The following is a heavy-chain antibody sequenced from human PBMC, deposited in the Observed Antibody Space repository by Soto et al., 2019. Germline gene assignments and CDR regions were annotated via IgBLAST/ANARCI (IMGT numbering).Heavy chain of an antibody. J-gene: IGHJ6*02. CDR2: IIPLFKAT. D-gene: IGHD3-10*01. V-gene: IGHV1-69*13. Sequence: VASVKVSCKASRGTFSSQAISWVRQAPGQGLERMGGIIPLFKATNYAQKIQGRVTITADDATSTAYMDLYSLRSEDTAVYYCAIDLPLNYYGGTYSTYAMEVWGRGTSVTVAS. CDR1: RGTFSSQA. CDR3: AIDLPLNYYGGTYSTYAMEV.